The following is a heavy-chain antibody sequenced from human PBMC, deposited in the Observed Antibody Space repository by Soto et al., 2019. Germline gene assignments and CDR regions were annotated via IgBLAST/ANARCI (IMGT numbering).Heavy chain of an antibody. Sequence: SETLSLTCAVYGGSFSGYYWSWIRQPPGKGLEWIGEINHSGSTNYNPSLKSRVTISVDTSKNQFSLKLSSVTAADTAVYYCAASIAVAGISRYFDDWGQGTLVTVSS. D-gene: IGHD6-19*01. CDR2: INHSGST. V-gene: IGHV4-34*01. CDR1: GGSFSGYY. CDR3: AASIAVAGISRYFDD. J-gene: IGHJ4*02.